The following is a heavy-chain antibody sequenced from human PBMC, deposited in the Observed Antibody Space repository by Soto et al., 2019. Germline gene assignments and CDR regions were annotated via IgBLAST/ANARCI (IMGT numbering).Heavy chain of an antibody. CDR2: ISSSGSTI. Sequence: PGGSLRLSCAASGFTFSSYEMNWVRQAPGKGLEWVSYISSSGSTIYYTDSVKGRFTISRDNAKNSLYLQMTSLRAEDTAVYYCARDCSSTSCEISMAVWGQGTTVTVS. J-gene: IGHJ6*02. CDR1: GFTFSSYE. D-gene: IGHD2-2*01. V-gene: IGHV3-48*03. CDR3: ARDCSSTSCEISMAV.